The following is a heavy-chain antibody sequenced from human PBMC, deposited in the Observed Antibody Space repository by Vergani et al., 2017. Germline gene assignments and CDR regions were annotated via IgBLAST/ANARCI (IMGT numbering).Heavy chain of an antibody. Sequence: QVQLVESGGGVVQPGRSLRLSCAASGFTLRSYGMHWVRQAPGQGLEWVAVIWHDGSNKYYAEPVKGRFTISRDNSKNTLYLQRNSLRAEDTAVYYCARDPEMTMIVVAGGGFDYWGQGTLVTVSS. J-gene: IGHJ4*02. CDR2: IWHDGSNK. V-gene: IGHV3-33*01. CDR1: GFTLRSYG. D-gene: IGHD3-22*01. CDR3: ARDPEMTMIVVAGGGFDY.